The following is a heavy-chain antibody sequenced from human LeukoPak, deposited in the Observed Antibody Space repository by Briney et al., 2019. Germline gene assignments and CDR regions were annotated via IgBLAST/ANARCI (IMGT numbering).Heavy chain of an antibody. CDR2: INHSGIT. CDR3: ARRVEPGAFGY. Sequence: SETLSLTCAVSGGSFSGYYWSWIRQPPGKGLEWIGEINHSGITNYNPSLKSRVTISADTSKNQFSLKLTSVTAADTAMYYCARRVEPGAFGYWAQGTLVTVSS. D-gene: IGHD2-2*01. V-gene: IGHV4-34*01. CDR1: GGSFSGYY. J-gene: IGHJ4*02.